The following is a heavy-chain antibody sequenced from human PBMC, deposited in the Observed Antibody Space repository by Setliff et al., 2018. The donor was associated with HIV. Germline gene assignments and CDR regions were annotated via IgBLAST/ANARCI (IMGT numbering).Heavy chain of an antibody. J-gene: IGHJ3*02. CDR2: TFYSGST. V-gene: IGHV4-39*02. CDR3: ATYLSDNYLDGAFDI. CDR1: GASVSTTGYY. Sequence: PSETLSLTCTVSGASVSTTGYYWGWLRQSPGKGLQWIGTTFYSGSTYYNPSLKSRVTISLDTSNNDFPLTLTSVTAADTALYFCATYLSDNYLDGAFDIWGRGTMVTVSS. D-gene: IGHD3-3*01.